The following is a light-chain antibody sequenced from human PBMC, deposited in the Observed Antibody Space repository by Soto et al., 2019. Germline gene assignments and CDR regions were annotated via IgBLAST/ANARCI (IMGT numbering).Light chain of an antibody. Sequence: DIPMTQSPSTLSASLGARASITGRASQSISYWVAWYQQKPGKAPNLLIYDASRLQSGVPSRFSGSGSGTAFTLTISSLQPEDVATYYCQQYKSYPWTFGQGTKVDIK. CDR2: DAS. J-gene: IGKJ1*01. CDR3: QQYKSYPWT. CDR1: QSISYW. V-gene: IGKV1-5*01.